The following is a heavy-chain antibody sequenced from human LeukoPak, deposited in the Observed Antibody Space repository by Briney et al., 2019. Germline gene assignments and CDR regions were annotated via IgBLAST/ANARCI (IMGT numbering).Heavy chain of an antibody. J-gene: IGHJ4*02. V-gene: IGHV3-23*01. CDR2: ISGSGGST. D-gene: IGHD3-22*01. CDR1: GLTFSSYA. CDR3: AKGAGVVVITAVCFDY. Sequence: GGSLRLSCAASGLTFSSYAMSWVRQAPGKGLEWVSAISGSGGSTYYADSVKGRFTISRDNSKNALYLQMNSLRAEDTAVYYCAKGAGVVVITAVCFDYWGQGTLVTVSS.